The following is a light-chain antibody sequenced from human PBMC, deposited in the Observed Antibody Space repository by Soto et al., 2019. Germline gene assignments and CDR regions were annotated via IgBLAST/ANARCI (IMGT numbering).Light chain of an antibody. Sequence: EIVLTQSPATLSLSAGERATLSCRASQGVSSYLAWYQQKPGQAPRLLIYDASNMATGIPARFSGSGSRTDFPLTISSLEPEDFAVYYCQQRSNWSPYTFGQGTKLEIK. V-gene: IGKV3-11*01. CDR3: QQRSNWSPYT. J-gene: IGKJ2*01. CDR1: QGVSSY. CDR2: DAS.